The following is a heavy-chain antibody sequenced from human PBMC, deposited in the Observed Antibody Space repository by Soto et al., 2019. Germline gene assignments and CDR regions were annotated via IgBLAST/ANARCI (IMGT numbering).Heavy chain of an antibody. V-gene: IGHV4-31*03. CDR3: ARDAKRDYYYGMDV. Sequence: TLSLTCTVSGCSMSSGGYYWSLIRQHPGKGLEWIGYIYYSGSTYYNPSLKSRVTISVDTSKNQFSLKLSSVTAADTAVYYCARDAKRDYYYGMDVWGQGTTVTVSS. J-gene: IGHJ6*01. CDR2: IYYSGST. CDR1: GCSMSSGGYY.